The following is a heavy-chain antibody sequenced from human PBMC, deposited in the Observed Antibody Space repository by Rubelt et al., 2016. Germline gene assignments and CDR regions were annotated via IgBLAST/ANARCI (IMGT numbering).Heavy chain of an antibody. V-gene: IGHV3-48*01. Sequence: VQLVESGGGLVQPGGSLRLSCAASGFTFSNYSMNWVRQAPGKGLEWVSSISNGGSTIFYADSVKGRFTISRDYGKNSLYLQMNNLRAEGTAVYYCARTYYWGQGTLVTVSS. D-gene: IGHD3-16*01. J-gene: IGHJ4*02. CDR2: ISNGGSTI. CDR1: GFTFSNYS. CDR3: ARTYY.